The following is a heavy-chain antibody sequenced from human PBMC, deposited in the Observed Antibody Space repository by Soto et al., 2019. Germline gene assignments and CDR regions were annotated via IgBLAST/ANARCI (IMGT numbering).Heavy chain of an antibody. V-gene: IGHV1-69*06. CDR1: GGTFSSYA. CDR2: IIPIFGTA. CDR3: ARDGHSKAFDY. Sequence: SVKVSCKASGGTFSSYAIGWVRQAPGQGLEWMGGIIPIFGTANYAQKFQGRVTITADKSTSTAYMELSSLRSEDTAVYYCARDGHSKAFDYWGQGTLVTVSS. J-gene: IGHJ4*02. D-gene: IGHD6-13*01.